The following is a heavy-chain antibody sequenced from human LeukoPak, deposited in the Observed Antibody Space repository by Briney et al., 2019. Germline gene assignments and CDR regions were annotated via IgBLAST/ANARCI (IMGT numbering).Heavy chain of an antibody. V-gene: IGHV1-8*03. Sequence: ASVKVSCKASGYTFTFYDIQWVRQAAGQGLEWIGWMNPHSGNTGYAQKFLGRITLTRNTSTSMAYMELTSLKSEDTAVYYCARGRRDVFDIWGQGTTVTVS. CDR2: MNPHSGNT. J-gene: IGHJ3*02. CDR1: GYTFTFYD. CDR3: ARGRRDVFDI.